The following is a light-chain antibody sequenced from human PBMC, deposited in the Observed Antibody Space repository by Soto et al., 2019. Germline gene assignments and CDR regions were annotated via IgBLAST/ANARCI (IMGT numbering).Light chain of an antibody. Sequence: DIQMTQSPSSVAASIGDRVTITCRASQGIRNWLAWYQQMPGKAPELLIFAASSMQSGVPSRFSGRGSGTEFTLTIDSLQPEDFATYYCQQTDSFPLSFGGGTKVEFK. CDR1: QGIRNW. CDR3: QQTDSFPLS. V-gene: IGKV1D-12*01. CDR2: AAS. J-gene: IGKJ4*01.